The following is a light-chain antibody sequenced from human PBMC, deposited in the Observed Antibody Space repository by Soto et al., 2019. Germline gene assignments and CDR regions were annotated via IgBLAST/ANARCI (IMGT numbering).Light chain of an antibody. Sequence: QSALTQPASVSGSPGQSITISCTGTSSDVGGYNYVSWYQPPPGKAPKLMIYDVSNRPSGVSIRFSGSKSGNTASLTISGLQAEDEADYYCSSYTSSSTLVFGGGTKLTVL. CDR3: SSYTSSSTLV. CDR1: SSDVGGYNY. J-gene: IGLJ2*01. CDR2: DVS. V-gene: IGLV2-14*01.